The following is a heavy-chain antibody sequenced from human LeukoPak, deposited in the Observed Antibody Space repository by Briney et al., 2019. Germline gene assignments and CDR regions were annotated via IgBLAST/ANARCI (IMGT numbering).Heavy chain of an antibody. CDR3: TRSWGEFQLVCDF. CDR2: ISGHNGNT. D-gene: IGHD3-16*01. Sequence: EASVKVSCTASGYTFSSYLISWVRQVPGQGLGWMGCISGHNGNTDLAQKFKDRVTLTTDTSTSTAYMEMTSLTSDDTALYYCTRSWGEFQLVCDFWGQGTLVTVSP. V-gene: IGHV1-18*01. CDR1: GYTFSSYL. J-gene: IGHJ4*02.